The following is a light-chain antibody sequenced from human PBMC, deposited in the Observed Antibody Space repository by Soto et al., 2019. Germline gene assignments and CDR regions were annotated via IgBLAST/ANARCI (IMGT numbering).Light chain of an antibody. CDR1: PSVANF. CDR2: GAF. CDR3: QQRNIWPPVT. V-gene: IGKV3-11*01. Sequence: EIVLTQSPATLSLSPGERATLSCRASPSVANFVAWYQQKPGQAPRLLIYGAFNRATGIPARFSGSGSGTDFTLTISSLEPEDSAVYYCQQRNIWPPVTFGHGTRREI. J-gene: IGKJ5*01.